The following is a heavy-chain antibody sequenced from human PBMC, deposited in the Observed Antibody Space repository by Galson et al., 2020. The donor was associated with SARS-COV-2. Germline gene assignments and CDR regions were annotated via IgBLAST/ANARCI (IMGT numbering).Heavy chain of an antibody. Sequence: SETLSLTCTVSGDSNIFTNNFWGWIRQPPGKGLEWIANVKYNGDTYYNPSLKSRVTISLDTSSGQFSLKLRSVTAADTAVYFCASEFSASRVRHTDVWGKGTTVTISS. J-gene: IGHJ6*03. CDR3: ASEFSASRVRHTDV. D-gene: IGHD1-1*01. V-gene: IGHV4-39*01. CDR2: VKYNGDT. CDR1: GDSNIFTNNF.